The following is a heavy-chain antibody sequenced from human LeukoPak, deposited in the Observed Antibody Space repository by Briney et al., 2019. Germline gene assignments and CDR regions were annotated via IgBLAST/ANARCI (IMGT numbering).Heavy chain of an antibody. D-gene: IGHD5-18*01. CDR3: ARHDIQLFDAFDI. CDR2: ISSSSSYI. CDR1: GFTFSSYS. V-gene: IGHV3-21*04. Sequence: GGSLRLSCAASGFTFSSYSMNWVRQAPGKGLEWVSSISSSSSYIYYADSVKGRFTISRDNAKNSLYLQMNSLRAEDTAVYYCARHDIQLFDAFDIWGQGTMVTVSS. J-gene: IGHJ3*02.